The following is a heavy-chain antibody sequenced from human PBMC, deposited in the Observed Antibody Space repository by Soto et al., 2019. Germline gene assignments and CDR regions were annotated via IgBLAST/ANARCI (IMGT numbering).Heavy chain of an antibody. CDR3: ARDLVTMRVDDAFDI. J-gene: IGHJ3*02. CDR2: IKQDGSEM. D-gene: IGHD3-22*01. V-gene: IGHV3-7*01. CDR1: GFTFSNYW. Sequence: EVQLVESGGGLVQPGGSLRLSCAVSGFTFSNYWMSWVRQAPGKGLEWVANIKQDGSEMYYVDSVMGRFTISRDNAKNSVYLQMNSLRADDTAVYYCARDLVTMRVDDAFDIWGQGTMVTVSS.